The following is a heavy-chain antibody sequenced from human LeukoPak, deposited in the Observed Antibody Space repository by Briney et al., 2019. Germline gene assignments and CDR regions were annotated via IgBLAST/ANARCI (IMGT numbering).Heavy chain of an antibody. CDR1: GASISSHY. V-gene: IGHV4-59*11. CDR3: ARGRRRSGPILSLLGYYYMDV. CDR2: IAYTGST. D-gene: IGHD3-3*01. Sequence: SETLSLTCTVSGASISSHYWSWIRQPPGKGLEWIGNIAYTGSTNYNPSLKSRVTISVDTSRNQFSLKLSSVTAADTAVYYCARGRRRSGPILSLLGYYYMDVWGKGTTVTVSS. J-gene: IGHJ6*03.